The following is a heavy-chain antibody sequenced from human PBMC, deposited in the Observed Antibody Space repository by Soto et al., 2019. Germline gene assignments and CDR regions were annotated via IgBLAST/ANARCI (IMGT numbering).Heavy chain of an antibody. CDR1: GYTFTAYY. D-gene: IGHD4-4*01. V-gene: IGHV1-2*02. J-gene: IGHJ3*02. CDR2: INPNNGGT. CDR3: ARGLAGRDGYNNDAFDI. Sequence: QVQLVQSGAEVKKPGASVKVSCKASGYTFTAYYMHWVRQAPGQGLEWMGWINPNNGGTNYAQKFQGRVTMTRDTSISTAYMDLSSLRSDDTAVYYCARGLAGRDGYNNDAFDIWGQGTMVTVSS.